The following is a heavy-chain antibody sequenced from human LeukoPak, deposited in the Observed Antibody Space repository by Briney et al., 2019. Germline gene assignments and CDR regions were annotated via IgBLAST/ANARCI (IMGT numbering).Heavy chain of an antibody. J-gene: IGHJ3*02. Sequence: GGSLRLSCAASGFTFSSYWMHRVRQAPGKGLVWVSRINSDGSSTSYADSVKGRFTISRDNAKNTLYLQMNSLRAEDTAVYYCARANYYGSGRAAFDIWGQGTMVTVSS. V-gene: IGHV3-74*01. CDR2: INSDGSST. CDR3: ARANYYGSGRAAFDI. CDR1: GFTFSSYW. D-gene: IGHD3-10*01.